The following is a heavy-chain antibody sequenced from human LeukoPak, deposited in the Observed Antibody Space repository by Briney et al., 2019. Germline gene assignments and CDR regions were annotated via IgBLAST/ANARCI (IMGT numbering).Heavy chain of an antibody. D-gene: IGHD1-7*01. CDR1: GFTFSSYS. CDR2: ISSSSSTI. V-gene: IGHV3-48*02. Sequence: GGSLRLSCAASGFTFSSYSLNWVRQAPGKGLEWVSYISSSSSTIKYADSVQGRFTISRDKARNSLYLQMNSLRDEDTAVYYCARDLNYAFDYWGQGTLVTVSS. CDR3: ARDLNYAFDY. J-gene: IGHJ4*02.